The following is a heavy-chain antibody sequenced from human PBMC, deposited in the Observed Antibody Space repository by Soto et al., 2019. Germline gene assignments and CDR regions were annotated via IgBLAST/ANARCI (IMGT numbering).Heavy chain of an antibody. CDR2: ISSRGDTT. D-gene: IGHD1-1*01. CDR3: ANSFSPSGTNWLSHFDQ. Sequence: GGSLRLSCAASGFTFNNYAMAWVRQAPGKGLEWVTAISSRGDTTFYADSVRGRFTISRDNFQNIMYLQMSSLRVEDTAVYYCANSFSPSGTNWLSHFDQWGQGTLVTVSS. CDR1: GFTFNNYA. J-gene: IGHJ4*02. V-gene: IGHV3-23*01.